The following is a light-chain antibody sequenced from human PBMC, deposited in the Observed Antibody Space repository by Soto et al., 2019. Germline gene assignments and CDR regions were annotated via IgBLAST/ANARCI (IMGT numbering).Light chain of an antibody. CDR2: GAS. CDR1: QSGSSNY. V-gene: IGKV3-20*01. Sequence: EIVLTQSPGTLSLSPGERATLSCRASQSGSSNYLAWYQQKPGQAPRLLIFGASSRATGIPDRFSGSGSGTEFTLPISRMEPEDFAVYYCHQYGISPFGGGTKVAIK. CDR3: HQYGISP. J-gene: IGKJ4*01.